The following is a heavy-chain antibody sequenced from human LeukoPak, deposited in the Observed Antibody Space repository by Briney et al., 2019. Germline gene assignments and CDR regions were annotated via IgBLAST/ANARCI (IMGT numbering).Heavy chain of an antibody. CDR1: GFSVSSNY. D-gene: IGHD3-22*01. CDR2: IYGGGNT. J-gene: IGHJ4*02. Sequence: GGSLRLSCAASGFSVSSNYMTWARQAPGKGLECVSVIYGGGNTYYADSVGGRFTISRDNSKNTLYLQMNSLRVEDTAMYYCARGRWSSSGYQDYWGRGTLVTVSS. CDR3: ARGRWSSSGYQDY. V-gene: IGHV3-53*01.